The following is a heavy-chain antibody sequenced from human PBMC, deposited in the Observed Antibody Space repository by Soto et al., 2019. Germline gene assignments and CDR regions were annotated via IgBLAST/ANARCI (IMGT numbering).Heavy chain of an antibody. D-gene: IGHD3-3*01. CDR2: ISGSGGST. CDR3: AEAGRVWSGPPRENDY. V-gene: IGHV3-23*01. CDR1: GFTFSSYA. Sequence: GGSLRLSCAASGFTFSSYAMSWVRQAPGKGLEWVSAISGSGGSTYYADSVKGRFTISRDNSKNTLYLQMNSLRAEDTAVYYCAEAGRVWSGPPRENDYWGQGTLVTVSS. J-gene: IGHJ4*02.